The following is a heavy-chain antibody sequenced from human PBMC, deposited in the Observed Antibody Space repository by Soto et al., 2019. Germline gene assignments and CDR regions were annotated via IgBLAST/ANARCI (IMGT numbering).Heavy chain of an antibody. V-gene: IGHV1-3*01. CDR2: INAGNGNT. CDR3: ARMGYCSGGSCPANWFDP. J-gene: IGHJ5*02. D-gene: IGHD2-15*01. Sequence: ASVKVSCKASGYTFTSYAMHWVRQAPGQGLEWMGWINAGNGNTKYSQKFQGRVTITRDTSASTAYMELSSLRSEDTAVYYCARMGYCSGGSCPANWFDPWGQGTLVTVSS. CDR1: GYTFTSYA.